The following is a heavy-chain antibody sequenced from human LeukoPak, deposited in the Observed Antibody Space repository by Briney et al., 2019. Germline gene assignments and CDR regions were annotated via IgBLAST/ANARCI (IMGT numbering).Heavy chain of an antibody. Sequence: GGSLRLSCAASGFTFSSYAMSWVRQAPGKGLEWVSAISGSGGSTYYADSVKGRFTISRDNSKNTLYLQMNSLRAEDTAVYYCANSYGGGWYGNWFDPWGQETLVTVSS. CDR2: ISGSGGST. CDR1: GFTFSSYA. CDR3: ANSYGGGWYGNWFDP. V-gene: IGHV3-23*01. D-gene: IGHD6-19*01. J-gene: IGHJ5*02.